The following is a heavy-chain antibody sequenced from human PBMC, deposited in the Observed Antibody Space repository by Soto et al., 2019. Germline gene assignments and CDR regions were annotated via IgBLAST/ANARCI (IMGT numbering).Heavy chain of an antibody. Sequence: PSETLSLTCAVYGGSFSGYYWSWIRQPPGKGLEWIGEINHSGSTNYNPSLKSRVTISVDTSKNQFSLKLSSVTAADTAVYYCARQKSTSPFDPWGQGTLVTVSS. V-gene: IGHV4-34*01. CDR3: ARQKSTSPFDP. D-gene: IGHD2-2*01. CDR2: INHSGST. CDR1: GGSFSGYY. J-gene: IGHJ5*02.